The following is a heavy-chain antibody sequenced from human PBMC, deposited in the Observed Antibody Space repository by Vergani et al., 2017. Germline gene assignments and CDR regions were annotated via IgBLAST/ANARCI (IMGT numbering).Heavy chain of an antibody. V-gene: IGHV5-51*03. D-gene: IGHD6-25*01. CDR3: AAIGSGTPYYWYFDL. Sequence: EVELVQSGPEMRKPGESLKISCKGSEYSFGNYWIGWVRQMPGKGLEWMGIIYPADSDTRYSPSFQGQVTISADKSISTAYLQWSSLKASDTAMYYCAAIGSGTPYYWYFDLWGRGTLVTVSS. J-gene: IGHJ2*01. CDR2: IYPADSDT. CDR1: EYSFGNYW.